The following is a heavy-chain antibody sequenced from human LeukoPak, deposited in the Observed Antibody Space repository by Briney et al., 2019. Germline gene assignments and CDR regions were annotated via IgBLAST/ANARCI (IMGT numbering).Heavy chain of an antibody. CDR3: ARGAAVANSLFDY. Sequence: PGGSLRLSCIASGFTFNSYWMHWFRQAPGKGLVWFSRINIAGSGTTYADSVTGRFTISRDNAKNTLFLQMDSLRAEDTAVYYCARGAAVANSLFDYWGQGTLVTVSA. CDR1: GFTFNSYW. D-gene: IGHD6-19*01. CDR2: INIAGSGT. J-gene: IGHJ4*02. V-gene: IGHV3-74*01.